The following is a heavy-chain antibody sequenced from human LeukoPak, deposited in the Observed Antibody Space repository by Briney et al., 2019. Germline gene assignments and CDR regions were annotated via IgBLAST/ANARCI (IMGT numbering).Heavy chain of an antibody. CDR3: ARHLRLWQNWFDP. D-gene: IGHD5-18*01. Sequence: GESLKISCQGSGSTFTNYWIGWVRQLPGKGPEWMGIIYPVDSDTRYSPSFQGQFTISADKSISTAYLQWSSLKASDTAMYYCARHLRLWQNWFDPWGQGTLVTVSS. V-gene: IGHV5-51*01. CDR2: IYPVDSDT. CDR1: GSTFTNYW. J-gene: IGHJ5*02.